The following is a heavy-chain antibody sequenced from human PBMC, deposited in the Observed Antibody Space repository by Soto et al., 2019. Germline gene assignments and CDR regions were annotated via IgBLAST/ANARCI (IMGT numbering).Heavy chain of an antibody. CDR3: AKDCSGGSCFSGY. CDR1: GFTFSGYV. CDR2: ITNGGGGA. Sequence: EVQLLESGGGLVQPGGSLSLSCEASGFTFSGYVMSWVPRAPGKGLEWVSSITNGGGGAYYADSVKGRFTISRDNSKNTLYLQMNSLRAEDTAVYYCAKDCSGGSCFSGYWGQGTLVTVSS. D-gene: IGHD2-15*01. V-gene: IGHV3-23*01. J-gene: IGHJ4*02.